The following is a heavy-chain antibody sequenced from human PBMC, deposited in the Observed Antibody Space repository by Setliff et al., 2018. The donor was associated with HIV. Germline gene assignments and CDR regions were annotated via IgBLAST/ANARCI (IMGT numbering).Heavy chain of an antibody. CDR2: INHSGDT. J-gene: IGHJ3*02. CDR1: GGSFSGYY. V-gene: IGHV4-34*01. Sequence: ETLSLTCAVYGGSFSGYYWSWIRQPPGKGLEWIGEINHSGDTNYNPSLKSRVTISGQTSNNQFSLQLTSVTAADTAVYYCARQGAGYYYDSSEYYTGNGFDMWGQGTMVTVSS. CDR3: ARQGAGYYYDSSEYYTGNGFDM. D-gene: IGHD3-22*01.